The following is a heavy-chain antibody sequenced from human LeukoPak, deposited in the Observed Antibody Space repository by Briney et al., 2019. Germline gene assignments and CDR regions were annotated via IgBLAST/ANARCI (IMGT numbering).Heavy chain of an antibody. D-gene: IGHD3-16*02. Sequence: EASVKVSCKASGYTFTSYGISWVRQAPGQGLEWMGWISAYNGNTNYAQKLQGRVTMTTDTSTSTAYMELRSLRSDDTAVYYCARTGTGDYVWGSYRDKTFDYWGQGTLVTVSS. CDR2: ISAYNGNT. V-gene: IGHV1-18*01. CDR3: ARTGTGDYVWGSYRDKTFDY. J-gene: IGHJ4*02. CDR1: GYTFTSYG.